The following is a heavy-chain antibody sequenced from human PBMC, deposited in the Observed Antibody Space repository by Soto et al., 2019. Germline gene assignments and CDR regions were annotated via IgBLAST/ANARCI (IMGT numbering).Heavy chain of an antibody. CDR3: ATALRYYYYMDV. CDR2: FDPEDGET. J-gene: IGHJ6*03. CDR1: GYTLTELS. Sequence: ASVKVSCKVSGYTLTELSMHWVRQAPGKGLEWMGGFDPEDGETIYAQKFQGRATMTEDTSTDTAYMELSSLRSEDTAVYYCATALRYYYYMDVWGKGTTVTVSS. V-gene: IGHV1-24*01.